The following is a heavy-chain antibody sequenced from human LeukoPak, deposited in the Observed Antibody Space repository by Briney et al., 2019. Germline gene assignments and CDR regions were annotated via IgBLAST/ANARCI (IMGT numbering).Heavy chain of an antibody. V-gene: IGHV4-34*01. CDR3: ARSWFGEYGTNGWFDP. D-gene: IGHD3-10*01. Sequence: SETLSLTCAVYGGSFSGYYWSWIRQPPGKGLEWIGEINHSGSTNYNPSPKSRVTISVDTSKNQFSLKLSSVTAADTAVYYCARSWFGEYGTNGWFDPWGQGTLVTVSS. CDR1: GGSFSGYY. J-gene: IGHJ5*02. CDR2: INHSGST.